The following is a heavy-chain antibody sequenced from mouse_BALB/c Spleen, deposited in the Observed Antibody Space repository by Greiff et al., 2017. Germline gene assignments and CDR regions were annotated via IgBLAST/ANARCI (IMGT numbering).Heavy chain of an antibody. Sequence: DVKLQESGAELVRSGASVKLSCTASGFNIKDYYMHWVKQRPEQGREWIGWIDPENGDTEYAPKFQGKATMTADTSSNTAYLQLSSLTSEDTAVYYCNPLYGNYPYAMDYWGQGTSVTVSS. CDR3: NPLYGNYPYAMDY. CDR2: IDPENGDT. J-gene: IGHJ4*01. D-gene: IGHD2-1*01. CDR1: GFNIKDYY. V-gene: IGHV14-4*02.